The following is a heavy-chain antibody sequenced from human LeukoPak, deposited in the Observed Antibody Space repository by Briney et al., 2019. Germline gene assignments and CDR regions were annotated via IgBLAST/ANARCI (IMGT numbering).Heavy chain of an antibody. V-gene: IGHV3-7*01. CDR3: TTITLFHGSLDR. CDR1: GYTFKTYW. Sequence: PGGSLRLSCAASGYTFKTYWMTWVRQAPGKGLEWVANIKEDGSKKYYVDSVKGRFSISRDNAKNSLYLQMNSLRVEDTAVYYCTTITLFHGSLDRWGQGTLVTVSS. D-gene: IGHD3-10*02. CDR2: IKEDGSKK. J-gene: IGHJ5*02.